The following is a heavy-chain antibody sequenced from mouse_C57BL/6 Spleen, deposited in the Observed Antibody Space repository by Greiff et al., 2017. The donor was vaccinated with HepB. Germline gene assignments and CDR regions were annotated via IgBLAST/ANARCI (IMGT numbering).Heavy chain of an antibody. D-gene: IGHD4-1*01. CDR3: ARHETGTWAVDY. Sequence: EVKLVESGGDLVKPGGSLKLSCAASGFTFSSYGMSWVRQTPDKRLEWVATISSGGSYTYYPDSVKGRFTISRDNAKNTLYLQMSSLKSEDTAMYYCARHETGTWAVDYWGQGTTLTVSS. J-gene: IGHJ2*01. CDR2: ISSGGSYT. V-gene: IGHV5-6*01. CDR1: GFTFSSYG.